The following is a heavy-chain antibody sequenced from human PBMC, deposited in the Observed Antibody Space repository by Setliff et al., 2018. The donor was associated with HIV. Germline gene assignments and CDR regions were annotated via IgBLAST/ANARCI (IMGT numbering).Heavy chain of an antibody. CDR2: LRGSGAKT. CDR3: AKASERWPSYSDS. D-gene: IGHD6-19*01. CDR1: GFTFNNYS. J-gene: IGHJ4*02. Sequence: PGGSLRLSCAASGFTFNNYSMDWVRQVQGRGLEWVSGLRGSGAKTYYADSVKGRFTISRDNSKNTLHLQMNSLRAEDTAVYFCAKASERWPSYSDSWGQGTLVTVSS. V-gene: IGHV3-23*01.